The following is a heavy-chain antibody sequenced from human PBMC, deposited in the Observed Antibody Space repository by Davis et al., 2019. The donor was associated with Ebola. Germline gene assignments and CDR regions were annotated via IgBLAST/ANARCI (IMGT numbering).Heavy chain of an antibody. J-gene: IGHJ4*02. D-gene: IGHD5-12*01. Sequence: ASVKVSCKASGYTFTSYYMHWVRQAPGQGLEWMGIINPSGGSTSYAQKLQGRVTMTTDTSTSTAYMELRSLRSDDTAVYYCARDRDIVATGVDYWGQGTLVTVSS. CDR1: GYTFTSYY. V-gene: IGHV1-46*01. CDR2: INPSGGST. CDR3: ARDRDIVATGVDY.